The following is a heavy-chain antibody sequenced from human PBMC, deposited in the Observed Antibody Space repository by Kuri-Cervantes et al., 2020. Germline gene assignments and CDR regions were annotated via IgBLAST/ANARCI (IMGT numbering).Heavy chain of an antibody. CDR1: GFTFDDYA. J-gene: IGHJ4*02. D-gene: IGHD3-3*01. CDR3: ARDPPSTIFGVVIINGGYFDY. V-gene: IGHV3-9*01. Sequence: GGSLRLSCAASGFTFDDYAMHWVRQAPGKGLEWVSGISWNSGSIGYADSVKGRFTIPRDNAKNSLYLQMNSLRAEDTAVYYCARDPPSTIFGVVIINGGYFDYWGQGTLVTVSS. CDR2: ISWNSGSI.